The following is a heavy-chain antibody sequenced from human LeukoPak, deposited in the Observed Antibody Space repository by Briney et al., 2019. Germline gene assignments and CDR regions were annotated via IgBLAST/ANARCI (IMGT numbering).Heavy chain of an antibody. CDR1: GFTFSTYS. J-gene: IGHJ4*02. CDR2: ISTSSTTI. CDR3: AKNGYSSSWNDY. D-gene: IGHD6-13*01. Sequence: GGSLRLSCAASGFTFSTYSMNWVHQAPGKGLEWVSYISTSSTTIYYADSVKGRFTISRDNAKNSVYLQMNSLRAEDTAVYYCAKNGYSSSWNDYWGQGTLVTVSS. V-gene: IGHV3-48*01.